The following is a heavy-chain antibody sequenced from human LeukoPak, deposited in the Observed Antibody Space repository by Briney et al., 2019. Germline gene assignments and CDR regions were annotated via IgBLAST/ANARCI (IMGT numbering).Heavy chain of an antibody. CDR1: GFTVSNNY. V-gene: IGHV3-66*01. CDR2: IYSGGST. Sequence: GGSLRLSCAASGFTVSNNYMTWVRQAPGKGLERVSLIYSGGSTYYADSVKGRFTISRDNSKNTVYLQMNSLRAEDTAVYYCARNIPVTRWGYWGQGTLVTVSS. J-gene: IGHJ4*02. CDR3: ARNIPVTRWGY. D-gene: IGHD2-21*01.